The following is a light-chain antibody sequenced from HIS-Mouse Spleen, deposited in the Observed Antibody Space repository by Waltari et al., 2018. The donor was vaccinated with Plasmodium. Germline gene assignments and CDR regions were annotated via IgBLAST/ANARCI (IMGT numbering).Light chain of an antibody. CDR3: QQYNNWSFT. J-gene: IGKJ3*01. CDR2: GAS. V-gene: IGKV3-15*01. Sequence: EIVMTQSPATLSVSPGERATLSCRASQSVSSNLAWYQQKPGQAPRLLIYGASTRATGTQARSRARGSGIEFTLTISSLQSEDFAVYYCQQYNNWSFTFGPGTKVDIK. CDR1: QSVSSN.